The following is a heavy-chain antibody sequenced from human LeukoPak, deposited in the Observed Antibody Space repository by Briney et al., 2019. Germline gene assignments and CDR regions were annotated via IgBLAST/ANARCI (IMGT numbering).Heavy chain of an antibody. J-gene: IGHJ3*02. Sequence: PGGSLRLSCAASGFTFSSYSMNWVRQAPGKGLEWVSSISSSSSYIYYADSVKGRFTISRDNAKNSLYLQMNSLRAEDTAVYYCARDSSWSYYYDSSGSPDAFDIWGQGTMVTVSS. V-gene: IGHV3-21*01. CDR2: ISSSSSYI. D-gene: IGHD3-22*01. CDR3: ARDSSWSYYYDSSGSPDAFDI. CDR1: GFTFSSYS.